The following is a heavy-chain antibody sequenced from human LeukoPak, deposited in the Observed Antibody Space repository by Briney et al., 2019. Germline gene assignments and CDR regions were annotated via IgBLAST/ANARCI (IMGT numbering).Heavy chain of an antibody. J-gene: IGHJ4*02. CDR1: GFTFSSYE. V-gene: IGHV3-48*03. CDR3: TRKFPGTVYFDC. Sequence: GGSLRLSCAASGFTFSSYEMNWVRQAPGKGLEWVSFISGSDGTIYYADSVKGRFTISRDNAKNSLYLQMNSLRAEDAAVYYCTRKFPGTVYFDCWGQGTLVTASS. CDR2: ISGSDGTI. D-gene: IGHD1-1*01.